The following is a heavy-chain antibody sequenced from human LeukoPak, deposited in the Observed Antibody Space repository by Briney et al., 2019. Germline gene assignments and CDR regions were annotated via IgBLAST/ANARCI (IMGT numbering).Heavy chain of an antibody. Sequence: ASVKVSCKASGGTFSSYAISWVRQAPGQGLEWMGGIIPIFGTANYAQKFQSRATITADESTSTAYMELSSLRSEDTAVYYCARAHQYCSSTSCPDFDYWGQGTLVTVSS. CDR3: ARAHQYCSSTSCPDFDY. CDR2: IIPIFGTA. CDR1: GGTFSSYA. D-gene: IGHD2-2*01. J-gene: IGHJ4*02. V-gene: IGHV1-69*13.